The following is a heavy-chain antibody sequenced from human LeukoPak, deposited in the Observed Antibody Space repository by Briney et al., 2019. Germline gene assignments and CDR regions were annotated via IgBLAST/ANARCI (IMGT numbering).Heavy chain of an antibody. V-gene: IGHV3-7*01. Sequence: GGSLRLSCAASGFTFSSYWMTWVRQTRGKGLEWVANIRMDGGEQYYMDSVEGRFTISRDNAKNSLYLQMYTLRPEDTAVYYCARDKGYNSAYWGRGTLVTVSS. CDR1: GFTFSSYW. J-gene: IGHJ4*02. CDR2: IRMDGGEQ. CDR3: ARDKGYNSAY. D-gene: IGHD5-24*01.